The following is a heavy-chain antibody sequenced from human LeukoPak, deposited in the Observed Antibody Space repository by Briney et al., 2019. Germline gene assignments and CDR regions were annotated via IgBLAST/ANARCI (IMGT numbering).Heavy chain of an antibody. Sequence: WASVKVSCKASGYTFTSYYMHWVRQAPGQGLEWMGIINPSGGSTSYAQKFQGRVTMTRDMSTSTVYMELSSLRSEDTAVYYCARRWHYYDSSGYYRYYYFDYWGQGTLVTVSS. D-gene: IGHD3-22*01. CDR1: GYTFTSYY. CDR3: ARRWHYYDSSGYYRYYYFDY. V-gene: IGHV1-46*01. CDR2: INPSGGST. J-gene: IGHJ4*02.